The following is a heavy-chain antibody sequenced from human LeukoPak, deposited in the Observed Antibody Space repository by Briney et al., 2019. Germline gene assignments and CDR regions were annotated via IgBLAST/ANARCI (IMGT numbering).Heavy chain of an antibody. V-gene: IGHV4-4*07. D-gene: IGHD3-3*01. CDR1: GGSISSYY. CDR3: ARDHYDFWSGYYTR. Sequence: SETLSLTCTVSGGSISSYYWSWIRQPAGKGLEWIGRIYTSGSTNYNPSLKSRVTMSVDTSKNQFSLKLSSVTAADTAVYYCARDHYDFWSGYYTRWGQGTLVTVSS. CDR2: IYTSGST. J-gene: IGHJ4*02.